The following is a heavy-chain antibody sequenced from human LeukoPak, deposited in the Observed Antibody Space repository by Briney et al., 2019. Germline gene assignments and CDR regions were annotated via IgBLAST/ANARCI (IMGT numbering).Heavy chain of an antibody. V-gene: IGHV1-69*01. D-gene: IGHD4-17*01. CDR2: IIPIFGTA. CDR1: GGTFSSSA. CDR3: ATRVRDDYGDYGSHWFDP. J-gene: IGHJ5*02. Sequence: GSSVKVSCKASGGTFSSSAISWVRQAPGQGLEWMGGIIPIFGTANYAQKFQGRVTITADEPTSTAYMELSSLRSEDTAVYYCATRVRDDYGDYGSHWFDPWGQGTLVTVSS.